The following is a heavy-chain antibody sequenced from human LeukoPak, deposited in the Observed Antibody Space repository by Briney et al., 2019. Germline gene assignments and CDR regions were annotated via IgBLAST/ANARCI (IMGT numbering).Heavy chain of an antibody. CDR2: IKQDGSEK. J-gene: IGHJ3*02. Sequence: GGSLRLSCVASGFTFSSYWMGWVRQAPGKGLEWVASIKQDGSEKYYVDSVKGRFTISRDNAKNSLYLQMNSLRAEDTAVYYCARTVYNWNDAVEDAFDIWGQGTMVTVSS. CDR3: ARTVYNWNDAVEDAFDI. V-gene: IGHV3-7*01. CDR1: GFTFSSYW. D-gene: IGHD1-1*01.